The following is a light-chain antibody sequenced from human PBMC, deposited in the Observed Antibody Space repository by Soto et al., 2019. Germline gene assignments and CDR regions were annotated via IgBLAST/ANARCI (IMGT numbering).Light chain of an antibody. V-gene: IGKV1-39*01. CDR2: DAS. J-gene: IGKJ2*01. CDR1: QDISHS. CDR3: QQSYSTPYT. Sequence: DIQMTQSPSSLSASIGDRVTITCQASQDISHSLNWYQQKPGKAPKLLIYDASNLQTGVPPRFSGSGSGTDFTLTISSLQPEDFATYYCQQSYSTPYTFGQGTKVDI.